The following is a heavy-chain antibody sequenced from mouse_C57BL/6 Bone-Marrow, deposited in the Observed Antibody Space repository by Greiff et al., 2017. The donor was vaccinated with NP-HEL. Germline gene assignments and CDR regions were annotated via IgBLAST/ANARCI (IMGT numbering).Heavy chain of an antibody. CDR2: IYPGDGDT. J-gene: IGHJ2*01. D-gene: IGHD1-1*01. CDR3: ARDITTVVAGFDY. CDR1: GYAFSSYW. V-gene: IGHV1-80*01. Sequence: VQLQESGAELVKPGASVKISCKASGYAFSSYWMNWVKQRPGKGLEWIGQIYPGDGDTNYNGKFKGQATLTADKSSSTAYMQLSSLTSEDSAVYFCARDITTVVAGFDYWGQGTTLTVSS.